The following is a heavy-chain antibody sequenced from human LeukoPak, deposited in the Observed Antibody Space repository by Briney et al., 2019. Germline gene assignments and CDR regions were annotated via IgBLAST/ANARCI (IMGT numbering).Heavy chain of an antibody. CDR3: ARSPLTYYYDSSGYPRY. J-gene: IGHJ4*02. CDR2: ISSSGSTI. Sequence: GGSLRLSCAASGFTFSDYYMSWIRQAPGKGLEWVSYISSSGSTIYYADSVKGRFTISRDNAKNSLYLQMNSLRAVDTAVYYCARSPLTYYYDSSGYPRYWGQGTPVTVSS. V-gene: IGHV3-11*01. CDR1: GFTFSDYY. D-gene: IGHD3-22*01.